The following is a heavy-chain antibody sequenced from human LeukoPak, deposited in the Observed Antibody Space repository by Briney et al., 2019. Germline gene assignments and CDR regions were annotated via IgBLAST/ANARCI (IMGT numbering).Heavy chain of an antibody. CDR1: GDSFTDYW. Sequence: GESLKISWKGSGDSFTDYWIDWVRQMPATGLEWMGIIYPDDSDTRYSPSFQGQVTISADKAISTAYLQWSSRKASDNAIYYCARRMVRGVIRSAFDIWGQGTMVTVSS. CDR3: ARRMVRGVIRSAFDI. J-gene: IGHJ3*02. V-gene: IGHV5-51*01. D-gene: IGHD3-10*01. CDR2: IYPDDSDT.